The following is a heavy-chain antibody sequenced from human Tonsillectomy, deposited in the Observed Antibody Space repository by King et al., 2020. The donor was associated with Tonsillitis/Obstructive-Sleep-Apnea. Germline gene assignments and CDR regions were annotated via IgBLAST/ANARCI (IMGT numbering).Heavy chain of an antibody. CDR1: GFTFSSYS. CDR2: ITGSSTDI. J-gene: IGHJ4*02. Sequence: EVQLVESGGGLVKPGGSLRLSCTASGFTFSSYSMNWVRQAPGKGLEWVSSITGSSTDIYYADSVKGRFTISRDNAENSLYLQMNSLRVEDTAVYFCASTSGYWGQGTLVTVSS. D-gene: IGHD3-10*01. V-gene: IGHV3-21*01. CDR3: ASTSGY.